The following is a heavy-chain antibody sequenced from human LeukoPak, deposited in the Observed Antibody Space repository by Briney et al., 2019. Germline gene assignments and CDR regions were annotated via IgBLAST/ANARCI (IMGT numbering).Heavy chain of an antibody. CDR3: AREVWGTYDY. D-gene: IGHD3-16*01. CDR1: GFTFSSYA. Sequence: GGSLRLSCAASGFTFSSYAMSWVRQAPGKGLEWVSAISGSGGSTYYADSVKGRFTISRDNAKNSLYLQMNSLRAEDTAVYYCAREVWGTYDYWAREPWSPSLQ. CDR2: ISGSGGST. J-gene: IGHJ4*02. V-gene: IGHV3-23*01.